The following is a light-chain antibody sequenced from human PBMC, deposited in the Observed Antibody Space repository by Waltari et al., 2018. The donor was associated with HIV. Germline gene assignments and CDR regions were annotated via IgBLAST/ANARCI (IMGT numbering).Light chain of an antibody. V-gene: IGLV1-44*01. CDR1: SPNIGRNT. CDR3: AAWDDSLNGPV. Sequence: SVLTQPPSASGTPGPRVTISCSGSSPNIGRNTVNWYQQLPGTAPKLLIYSNNQRPAGVPDRFSGSKSGTSASLAISGLQSEDEADYYCAAWDDSLNGPVFGGGTKLTVL. CDR2: SNN. J-gene: IGLJ2*01.